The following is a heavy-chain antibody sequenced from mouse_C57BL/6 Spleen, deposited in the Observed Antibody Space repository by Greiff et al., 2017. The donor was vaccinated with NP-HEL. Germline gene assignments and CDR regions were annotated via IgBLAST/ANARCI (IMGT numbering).Heavy chain of an antibody. CDR3: ARWGGYDDDY. V-gene: IGHV1-52*01. CDR2: IDPSDSET. Sequence: QVQLQQPGAELVRPGSSVKLSCKASGYTFTSYWMHWVKQRPIQGLEWIGNIDPSDSETHYNQKFKDKATLTVDKSSSTAYMQLSSLTSEDSAVYYCARWGGYDDDYWGQGTTLTVSS. D-gene: IGHD2-2*01. CDR1: GYTFTSYW. J-gene: IGHJ2*01.